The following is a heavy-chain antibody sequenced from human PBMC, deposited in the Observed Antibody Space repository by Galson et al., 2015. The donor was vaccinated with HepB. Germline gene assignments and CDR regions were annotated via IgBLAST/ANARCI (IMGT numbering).Heavy chain of an antibody. CDR3: ASIRRSVASDY. CDR2: IKQDGSVE. V-gene: IGHV3-7*01. Sequence: SLRLSCAASGFTFSNYWISWVRQAPGKGLEWLANIKQDGSVEQYVDSVKGRFTVSRDNAKSSLYLQLNSLRADDTAVYYCASIRRSVASDYWGQGTLVTVSS. CDR1: GFTFSNYW. D-gene: IGHD5-12*01. J-gene: IGHJ4*02.